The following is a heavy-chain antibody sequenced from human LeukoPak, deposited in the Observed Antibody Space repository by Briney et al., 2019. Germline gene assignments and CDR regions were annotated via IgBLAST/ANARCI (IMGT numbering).Heavy chain of an antibody. CDR3: ARSGSSSGYYSSWYFDY. V-gene: IGHV1-69*13. D-gene: IGHD3-22*01. CDR1: GGTFSSYA. CDR2: IIPIFGTA. Sequence: SVKVSCKASGGTFSSYAISWVRQAPGQGLEWMGGIIPIFGTANYAQKFQGRVTITADESTSTAYMELSSLRSEDTAVYYCARSGSSSGYYSSWYFDYWGQGTLVTVSS. J-gene: IGHJ4*02.